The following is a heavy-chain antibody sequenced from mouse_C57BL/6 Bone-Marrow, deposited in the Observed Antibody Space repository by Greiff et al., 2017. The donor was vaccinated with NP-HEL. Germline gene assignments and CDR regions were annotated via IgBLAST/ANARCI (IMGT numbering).Heavy chain of an antibody. V-gene: IGHV1-63*01. D-gene: IGHD2-3*01. CDR1: GYTFTNYW. CDR3: ARWVLGYFDV. J-gene: IGHJ1*03. Sequence: QVQLQQSGAELVRPGTSVKMSCKASGYTFTNYWIGWAKQRPGHGLEWIGDIYPGGGYTYYNEKVKGKATLTADKSSSTAYMQFSSLTSEDSAIYYCARWVLGYFDVWGTGTTVTVSS. CDR2: IYPGGGYT.